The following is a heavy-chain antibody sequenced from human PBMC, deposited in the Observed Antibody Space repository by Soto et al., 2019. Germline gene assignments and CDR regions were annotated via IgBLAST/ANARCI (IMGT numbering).Heavy chain of an antibody. J-gene: IGHJ4*02. CDR2: IIPIFGTA. D-gene: IGHD3-22*01. V-gene: IGHV1-69*12. CDR3: ATYYYDSSGDTPGFDY. CDR1: GGTFSSYA. Sequence: QVPLVQSGAEVKKPGSSVKVSCKASGGTFSSYAISWVRQAPGQGLEWMGGIIPIFGTANYAQKFQGRVTITADESTSTAYMELSSLRSEDTAVYYCATYYYDSSGDTPGFDYWGQGTLVTVSS.